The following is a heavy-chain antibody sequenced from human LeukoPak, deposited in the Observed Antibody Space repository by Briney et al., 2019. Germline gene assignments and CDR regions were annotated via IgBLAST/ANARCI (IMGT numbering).Heavy chain of an antibody. Sequence: SETLSLTCTVSGGSISSGGYYWSWLRQHSGKGLEWIGYIYYSGSTYYNPSLKSRVTISVDTSKNQFSLKLSSVTAADTAVYYCARRGRAAAGNLDYWGQGTLVTVSS. D-gene: IGHD6-13*01. CDR2: IYYSGST. CDR3: ARRGRAAAGNLDY. CDR1: GGSISSGGYY. J-gene: IGHJ4*02. V-gene: IGHV4-31*03.